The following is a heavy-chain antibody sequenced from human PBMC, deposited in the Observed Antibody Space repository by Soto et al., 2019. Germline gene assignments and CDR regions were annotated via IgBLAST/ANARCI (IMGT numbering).Heavy chain of an antibody. CDR1: DASISSYY. V-gene: IGHV4-59*12. Sequence: PSETMSLTCRVSDASISSYYFTCIPQTPRTGLESISYIYLGGSITYNPSFKSRVIISVHTSSSQFSLELCSVTAADTAVYYCARGLISGSHYSGGWYYFDSWGQGTQVTVSS. CDR2: IYLGGSI. D-gene: IGHD1-26*01. J-gene: IGHJ4*02. CDR3: ARGLISGSHYSGGWYYFDS.